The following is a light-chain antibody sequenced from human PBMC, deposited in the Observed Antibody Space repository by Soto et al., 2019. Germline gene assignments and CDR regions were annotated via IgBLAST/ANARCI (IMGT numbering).Light chain of an antibody. J-gene: IGKJ1*01. CDR3: QQYNRYRT. V-gene: IGKV1-6*01. Sequence: ALQMTQSPSSLSASVGDRVTITCRASQDIRTELGWYQQKPGKAPKLLIYGATTLQSGVPSRFSGSGSGTDFTLTISGLQPEDFATYYCQQYNRYRTFGQGTKVEIK. CDR2: GAT. CDR1: QDIRTE.